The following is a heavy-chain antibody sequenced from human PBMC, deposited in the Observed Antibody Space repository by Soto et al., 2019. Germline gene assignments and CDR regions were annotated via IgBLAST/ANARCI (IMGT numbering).Heavy chain of an antibody. D-gene: IGHD2-15*01. Sequence: SVKVSCKASGGTFISYTISWVRQAPGQGLEWMGRIIPILGIANYAQKFQGRVTITADKSTSTAYMELSSLRSEDTAVYYCARDCSGGSCYSLWGQGTLVTVSS. CDR2: IIPILGIA. CDR1: GGTFISYT. CDR3: ARDCSGGSCYSL. V-gene: IGHV1-69*04. J-gene: IGHJ4*02.